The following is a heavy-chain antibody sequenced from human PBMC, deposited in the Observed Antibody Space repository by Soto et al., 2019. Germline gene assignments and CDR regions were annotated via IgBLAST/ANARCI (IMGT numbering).Heavy chain of an antibody. Sequence: PSETLSLTCTVSGGSVSSGSYYWSWIRQPPGKGLEWIGYIYYSGSTNYNPSLKSRVTISVDTSKNQFSLKLSSVTAADTAVYYCERWSRWLDYWGQGTLVTVSS. V-gene: IGHV4-61*01. CDR1: GGSVSSGSYY. D-gene: IGHD4-17*01. CDR3: ERWSRWLDY. CDR2: IYYSGST. J-gene: IGHJ4*02.